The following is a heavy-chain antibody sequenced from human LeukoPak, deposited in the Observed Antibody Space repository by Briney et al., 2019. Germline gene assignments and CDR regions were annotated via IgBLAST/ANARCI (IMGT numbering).Heavy chain of an antibody. D-gene: IGHD4-11*01. CDR2: ISYDGSNK. Sequence: PGRSLRLSCAASGFTFSSYGMHWVRQAPGKGLEWVAVISYDGSNKYYADSVKGRFTISRDNSKNTLYLQMNSLRAEDTAVYYCAKVTTVTVPDAFDIWGQGTMVTVSS. CDR1: GFTFSSYG. V-gene: IGHV3-30*18. CDR3: AKVTTVTVPDAFDI. J-gene: IGHJ3*02.